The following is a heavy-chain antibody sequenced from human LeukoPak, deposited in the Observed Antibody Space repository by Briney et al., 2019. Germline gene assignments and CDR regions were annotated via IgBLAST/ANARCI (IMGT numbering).Heavy chain of an antibody. CDR2: IYYSGST. CDR1: GASISSSNYY. D-gene: IGHD2-21*01. J-gene: IGHJ4*02. CDR3: ARQIRGGDYYIDY. Sequence: SETLSLTCAVSGASISSSNYYWGWIRQPPGKGLEWIGNIYYSGSTYYNPSLKSRVTISVDTPKNQFSLKLTSVTAADTAVYYCARQIRGGDYYIDYWGQGTLVTVSS. V-gene: IGHV4-39*01.